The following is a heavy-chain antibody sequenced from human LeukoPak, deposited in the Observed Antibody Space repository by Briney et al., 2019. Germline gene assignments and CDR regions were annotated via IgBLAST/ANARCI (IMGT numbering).Heavy chain of an antibody. CDR2: VSHDGSSK. V-gene: IGHV3-30*18. D-gene: IGHD2/OR15-2a*01. J-gene: IGHJ4*02. Sequence: GGSLRLSCTASGFTLSFNVIHWARQAPGKGLEWVSRVSHDGSSKQYLDSVKGRFTISRDNSKNTVYLQMDSLRAEDTAVYYCVQDKSNSWSFDNWGQGTLVTVSS. CDR1: GFTLSFNV. CDR3: VQDKSNSWSFDN.